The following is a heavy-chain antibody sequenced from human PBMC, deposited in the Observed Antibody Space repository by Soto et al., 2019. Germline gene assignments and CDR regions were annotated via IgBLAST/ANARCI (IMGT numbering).Heavy chain of an antibody. CDR1: GGSISSTNYY. V-gene: IGHV4-31*03. Sequence: PSETLSLTCTVSGGSISSTNYYWSWIRRRPGKGLEWIGYIYYNGNTYYNPSLKSRVTISVDTSKNQFSLKLSSVTAADTAVYYCAGGNSSRWYWFDPWGQGTLVTVSS. D-gene: IGHD6-13*01. CDR3: AGGNSSRWYWFDP. CDR2: IYYNGNT. J-gene: IGHJ5*02.